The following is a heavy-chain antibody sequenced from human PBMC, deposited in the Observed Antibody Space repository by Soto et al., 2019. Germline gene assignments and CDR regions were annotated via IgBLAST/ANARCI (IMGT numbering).Heavy chain of an antibody. D-gene: IGHD3-10*01. CDR2: IRSKTYGETA. J-gene: IGHJ3*01. CDR1: GFTFGDYA. V-gene: IGHV3-49*04. CDR3: TRDQPITP. Sequence: GGSLRLSCTGSGFTFGDYAMSWVRRAPGKGLEWVGFIRSKTYGETAEYGAAVKGRFTMSRDDSKSIAYLQMNSLKSEDTAMYYCTRDQPITPWGQGTMVTVSS.